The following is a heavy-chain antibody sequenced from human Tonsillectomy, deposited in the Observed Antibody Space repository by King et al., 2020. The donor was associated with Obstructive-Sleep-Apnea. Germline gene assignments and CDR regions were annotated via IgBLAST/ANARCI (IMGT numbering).Heavy chain of an antibody. D-gene: IGHD6-6*01. J-gene: IGHJ4*02. CDR2: IRSKPNTYAA. Sequence: VQLVESGGGLVQPGGSLTLSCAASGFTFSDSTMHWVRQPSGKGLEWVGRIRSKPNTYAAAYAASLKGRFTVSRDDSKSTAYLQMNSLKTEDTAVYYCTRRSGDSSSGPFDYWGQGILVTVSS. V-gene: IGHV3-73*01. CDR1: GFTFSDST. CDR3: TRRSGDSSSGPFDY.